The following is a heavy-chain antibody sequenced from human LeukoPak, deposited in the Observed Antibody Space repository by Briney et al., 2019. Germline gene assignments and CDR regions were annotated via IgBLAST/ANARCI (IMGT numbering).Heavy chain of an antibody. Sequence: GGSLRLSCTASGFTFGDYAMSWVRQAPGKGLEWVGFIRSKAYGGTTEYAASVKGRFTISRDDSKSIAYLQMNSLKTEDTAVYYCTRGYYYGSGSYLRYWGQGTLVTVSS. CDR3: TRGYYYGSGSYLRY. CDR1: GFTFGDYA. V-gene: IGHV3-49*04. J-gene: IGHJ4*02. CDR2: IRSKAYGGTT. D-gene: IGHD3-10*01.